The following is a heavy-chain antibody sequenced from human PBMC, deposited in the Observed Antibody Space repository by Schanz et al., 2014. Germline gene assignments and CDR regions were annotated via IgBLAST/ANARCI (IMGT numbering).Heavy chain of an antibody. CDR1: GFTFSSYA. CDR2: IKQHGNEK. Sequence: VQLVESGGGMVQPGRSLRLSCAASGFTFSSYAMHWVRQAPGKGLEWVANIKQHGNEKYYVDSVKGRFTISRDNAKISLYLQMNSLRVEDTAVYYCARDTSYGMDVWGQGTTVTVSS. V-gene: IGHV3-7*01. J-gene: IGHJ6*02. CDR3: ARDTSYGMDV.